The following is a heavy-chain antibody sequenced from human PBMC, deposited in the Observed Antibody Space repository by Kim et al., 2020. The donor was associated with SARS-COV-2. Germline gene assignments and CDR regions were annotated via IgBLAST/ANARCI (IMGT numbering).Heavy chain of an antibody. CDR1: GFTFSSYG. D-gene: IGHD5-18*01. CDR2: IWYDGSNK. CDR3: ARDTFLDTAMDNWFDP. V-gene: IGHV3-33*01. Sequence: GGSLRLSCAASGFTFSSYGMHWVRQAPGKGLEWVAVIWYDGSNKYYADSVKGRFTISRDNSKNTLYLQMNSLRAEDTAVYYCARDTFLDTAMDNWFDPWGQGTLVTVSS. J-gene: IGHJ5*02.